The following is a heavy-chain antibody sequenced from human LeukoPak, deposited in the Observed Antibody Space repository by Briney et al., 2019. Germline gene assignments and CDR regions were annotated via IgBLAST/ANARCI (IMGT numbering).Heavy chain of an antibody. CDR1: GFTFSSYA. D-gene: IGHD6-19*01. Sequence: GGSLRLSCAASGFTFSSYAMSWVRQAPGKGLEWVSVISGNGGSTHYADSVKGRFTISRDNSKNTLYLQMNSLRAEDTAVYYCAKETLRYSSGWYSYYFDYWGQGTLVTVSS. CDR2: ISGNGGST. J-gene: IGHJ4*02. V-gene: IGHV3-23*01. CDR3: AKETLRYSSGWYSYYFDY.